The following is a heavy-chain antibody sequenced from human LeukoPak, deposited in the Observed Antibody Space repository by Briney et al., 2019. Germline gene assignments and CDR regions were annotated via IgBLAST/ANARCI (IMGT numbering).Heavy chain of an antibody. D-gene: IGHD1-26*01. V-gene: IGHV3-30*18. CDR3: AKDSGSHDTFDY. J-gene: IGHJ4*02. CDR2: ISYDGSNK. CDR1: GFTFSSYG. Sequence: GGSLRLSCAASGFTFSSYGMHWVRQAPGKGLEWVAVISYDGSNKYYADSVKGRFTISRDNSKNTLYLQVNSLRAEDTAVYYCAKDSGSHDTFDYWGQGTLVTVSS.